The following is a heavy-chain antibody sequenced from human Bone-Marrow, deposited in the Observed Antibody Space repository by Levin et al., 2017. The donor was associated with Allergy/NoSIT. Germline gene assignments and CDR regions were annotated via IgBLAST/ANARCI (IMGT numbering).Heavy chain of an antibody. V-gene: IGHV4-31*03. Sequence: ASETLSLTCSVSSGSIDSGAYYWSWLRQLPGKGLEWIGYIYYTGATKYNASLKSRVIISLDMSKNQFSLRLSSVTAADTAVYYCARGRGSGSWYSLLWFDPWGQGTQVTVSS. D-gene: IGHD6-13*01. CDR2: IYYTGAT. CDR3: ARGRGSGSWYSLLWFDP. J-gene: IGHJ5*02. CDR1: SGSIDSGAYY.